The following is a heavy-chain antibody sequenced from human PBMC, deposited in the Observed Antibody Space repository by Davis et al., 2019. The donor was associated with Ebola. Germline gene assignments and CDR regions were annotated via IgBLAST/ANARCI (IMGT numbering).Heavy chain of an antibody. D-gene: IGHD3-16*01. V-gene: IGHV4-59*01. CDR2: VHYTGST. J-gene: IGHJ5*02. CDR1: GGSISSYY. Sequence: MPSETLSLTCTVPGGSISSYYWSWIRQPPGKGLEWIGYVHYTGSTNYNPSLKSRVTISVDTSKNQFSLKLTSVTAADTAVYYCARVQGGVDPWGQGTLVTVSS. CDR3: ARVQGGVDP.